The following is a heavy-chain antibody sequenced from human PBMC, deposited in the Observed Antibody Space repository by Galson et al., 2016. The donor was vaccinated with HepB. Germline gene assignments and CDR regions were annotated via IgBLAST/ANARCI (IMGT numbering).Heavy chain of an antibody. CDR2: IDWDDAK. J-gene: IGHJ3*01. V-gene: IGHV2-70*11. CDR1: GFSLSASGVC. D-gene: IGHD2-15*01. CDR3: ARLRSSAPGFADAFDV. Sequence: PALVKPTQTLTLTCTVSGFSLSASGVCVGWIRQPPGKALEWLARIDWDDAKYYSTSLKTRLTISKDTSKDQVLLTMTNMDPVDTATYYCARLRSSAPGFADAFDVWGQGAMVTV.